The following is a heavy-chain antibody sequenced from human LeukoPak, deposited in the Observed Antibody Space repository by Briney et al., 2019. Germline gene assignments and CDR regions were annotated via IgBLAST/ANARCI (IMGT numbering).Heavy chain of an antibody. V-gene: IGHV3-53*01. CDR1: GFTVSSNY. CDR3: ARGTGSGSDAFDI. CDR2: IYSGGST. J-gene: IGHJ3*02. D-gene: IGHD6-19*01. Sequence: GGSLRLSCAASGFTVSSNYMSWVRQAPGKGLEWVSVIYSGGSTYYADSVKGRFTISRDNSKNTLYLQMNSLRAEDTAVYYCARGTGSGSDAFDIWGQGTMVTVSS.